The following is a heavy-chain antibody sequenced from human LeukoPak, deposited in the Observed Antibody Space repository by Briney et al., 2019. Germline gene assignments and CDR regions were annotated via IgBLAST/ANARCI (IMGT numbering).Heavy chain of an antibody. D-gene: IGHD3-10*01. V-gene: IGHV1-69*01. CDR1: GGTFSSYA. CDR3: ASRGYGSGSTLGFDY. Sequence: SVKVSCKASGGTFSSYAISWVRQAPGQGLEWMGGIILIFGTANYAQKFQGRVTITADESTSTAYMELSSLRSEDTAVYYCASRGYGSGSTLGFDYWGQGTLVTVSS. J-gene: IGHJ4*02. CDR2: IILIFGTA.